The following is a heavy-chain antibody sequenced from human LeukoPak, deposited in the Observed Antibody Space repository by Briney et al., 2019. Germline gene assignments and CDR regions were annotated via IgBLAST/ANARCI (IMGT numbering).Heavy chain of an antibody. CDR3: AKDMGFTMDTYYFDY. CDR1: GFTFSSYW. Sequence: GGSLRLSCAASGFTFSSYWMSWVRQAPGKGLEWVANIKQDGSEKYYVDSVKGRFTISRDNAKNSLYLQMNSLRAEDTAFYYCAKDMGFTMDTYYFDYWGQGTLVTVSS. CDR2: IKQDGSEK. J-gene: IGHJ4*02. D-gene: IGHD3-10*01. V-gene: IGHV3-7*03.